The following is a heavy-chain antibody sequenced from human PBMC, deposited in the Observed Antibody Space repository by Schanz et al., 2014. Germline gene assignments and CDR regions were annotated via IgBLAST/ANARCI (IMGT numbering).Heavy chain of an antibody. CDR1: RFTFSNYW. Sequence: DVQLVESGGGLVQPGGSLRLACAASRFTFSNYWVGWVRQAPGKGLEWVSYISATSAKIDYADSVQGRFTISRDNAKNSLYLQMSSLRDEDTAVYYCAKDPSYGSDWVKYLDHWGQGTLVTVSS. D-gene: IGHD1-26*01. J-gene: IGHJ4*02. V-gene: IGHV3-48*02. CDR2: ISATSAKI. CDR3: AKDPSYGSDWVKYLDH.